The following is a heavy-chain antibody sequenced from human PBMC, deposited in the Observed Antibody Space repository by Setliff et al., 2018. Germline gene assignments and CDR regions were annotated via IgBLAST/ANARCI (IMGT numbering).Heavy chain of an antibody. D-gene: IGHD1-7*01. J-gene: IGHJ6*02. CDR1: GFSLSTGGVG. CDR3: ARLGELGNYYYGMDV. Sequence: SGPTLVNPTQTLTLTCSFSGFSLSTGGVGVGWIRQPPGKGLEWRALIYWHGEKRYSPSLKSRLTISKDTSKSQVVLTMTNMDPVDTATYYCARLGELGNYYYGMDVWGQGTTVTVSS. CDR2: IYWHGEK. V-gene: IGHV2-5*01.